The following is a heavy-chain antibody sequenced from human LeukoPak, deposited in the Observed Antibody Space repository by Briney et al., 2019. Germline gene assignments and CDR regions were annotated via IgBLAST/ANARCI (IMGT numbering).Heavy chain of an antibody. CDR2: ISSSGSYT. V-gene: IGHV3-11*06. CDR1: GFTFSDYY. Sequence: PGGSLRLSCAASGFTFSDYYMIWIRQAPGKGLEWVSYISSSGSYTNYADSVKGRVTISRDNAKNSLYLQMNSLRAEDTAVYYCARDRAGGSGSYSDYWGQGTLVTVSS. D-gene: IGHD1-26*01. CDR3: ARDRAGGSGSYSDY. J-gene: IGHJ4*02.